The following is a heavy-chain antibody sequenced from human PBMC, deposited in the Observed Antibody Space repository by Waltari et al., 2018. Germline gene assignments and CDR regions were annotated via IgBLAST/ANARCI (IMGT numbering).Heavy chain of an antibody. D-gene: IGHD6-19*01. CDR2: IYYSGST. Sequence: QVQLQESGPGLVKPSETLSLTCTLSGGSLSSYYWSWIRQPPGKGLEWIGYIYYSGSTNYNPSLKSRVTISVDTSKNQFSLKLSSVTAADTAVYYCARRAGQGWYFDLWGRGTLVTVSS. J-gene: IGHJ2*01. V-gene: IGHV4-59*01. CDR3: ARRAGQGWYFDL. CDR1: GGSLSSYY.